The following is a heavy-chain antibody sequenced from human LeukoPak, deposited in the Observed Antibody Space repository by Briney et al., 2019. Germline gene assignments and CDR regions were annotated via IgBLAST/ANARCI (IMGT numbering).Heavy chain of an antibody. Sequence: GGSLRLSCAASGFTFSSYSMNWVRQAPGKGLEWVSSISSSSSYIYYADSVKGRFTISRDNAKNSLYLQMNSLRAEDTAVYYCAREGEKWFGELSRYYFDYWGQGTLVTVSS. CDR3: AREGEKWFGELSRYYFDY. CDR1: GFTFSSYS. CDR2: ISSSSSYI. D-gene: IGHD3-10*01. V-gene: IGHV3-21*01. J-gene: IGHJ4*02.